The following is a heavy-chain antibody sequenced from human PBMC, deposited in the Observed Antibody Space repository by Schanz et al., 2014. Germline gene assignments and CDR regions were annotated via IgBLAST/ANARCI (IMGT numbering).Heavy chain of an antibody. J-gene: IGHJ6*03. CDR3: ARDHVATTDYDYFFYYLDV. V-gene: IGHV1-18*01. CDR1: GYTFSDYG. D-gene: IGHD1-1*01. Sequence: QVQLVQSGTQVKKPGASVKVSCKTSGYTFSDYGITWVRQAPGQGLEWVGWISPYTGNTHYFDKMEGRVTMTTDTSTSTAYMELRSLRSDDTAVYYCARDHVATTDYDYFFYYLDVWATGITXIVSS. CDR2: ISPYTGNT.